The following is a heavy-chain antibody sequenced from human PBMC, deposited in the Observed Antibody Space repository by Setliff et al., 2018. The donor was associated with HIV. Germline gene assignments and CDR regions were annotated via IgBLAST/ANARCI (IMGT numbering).Heavy chain of an antibody. CDR3: ARVKYSYAQGFYYGMDG. V-gene: IGHV4-39*07. J-gene: IGHJ6*02. Sequence: SETLSLTCTVSGGSISSTTYYWGWIRQPPGKGLEWIGSIYSSGSTNYNPSLRSRVTMSVDTSKNQFSLKLRSVTAADTAVFYCARVKYSYAQGFYYGMDGWRQGTTVAVSS. CDR2: IYSSGST. D-gene: IGHD5-18*01. CDR1: GGSISSTTYY.